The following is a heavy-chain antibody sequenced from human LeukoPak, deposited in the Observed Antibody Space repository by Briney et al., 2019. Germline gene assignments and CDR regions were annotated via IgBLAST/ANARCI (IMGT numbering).Heavy chain of an antibody. Sequence: GGSLRLSCAASGFTFSSYAMSWVRQAPGKGLEWVSAISGSGGSAYYADSVKGRFTISRDNSKNTLYLQMNSLRAENTAVYYCAKRCTNGVCYRGFDYWGQGTLVTVSS. CDR1: GFTFSSYA. CDR3: AKRCTNGVCYRGFDY. V-gene: IGHV3-23*01. J-gene: IGHJ4*02. CDR2: ISGSGGSA. D-gene: IGHD2-8*01.